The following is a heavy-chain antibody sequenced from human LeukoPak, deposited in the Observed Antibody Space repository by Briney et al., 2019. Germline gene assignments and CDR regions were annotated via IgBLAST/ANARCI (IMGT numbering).Heavy chain of an antibody. J-gene: IGHJ4*02. V-gene: IGHV4-4*07. CDR3: ARAETYSSGWYDAFFDY. Sequence: KASETLSLTCTVSGGSIDSYHWSWIRHPAGRGLEWIGRIYTSGSTNYNPSLKSRVTISLDTSKNQFSLKLTSVTAADTAVYYCARAETYSSGWYDAFFDYWGQGTLVTVSS. D-gene: IGHD6-19*01. CDR2: IYTSGST. CDR1: GGSIDSYH.